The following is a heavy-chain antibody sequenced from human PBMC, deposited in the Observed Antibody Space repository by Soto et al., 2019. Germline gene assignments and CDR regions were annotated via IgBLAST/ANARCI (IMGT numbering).Heavy chain of an antibody. CDR1: GFNLSHPW. CDR2: IKSKTDGGTA. Sequence: GGSLRLSCVASGFNLSHPWMTWVRQAAGKGLEWVGRIKSKTDGGTADYAAPVKGRATISRDDSKNTVYLQMNSLKTEDTAVYYCTTGIYYDILTGYHNVAYWGQGALVTV. D-gene: IGHD3-9*01. CDR3: TTGIYYDILTGYHNVAY. V-gene: IGHV3-15*01. J-gene: IGHJ4*02.